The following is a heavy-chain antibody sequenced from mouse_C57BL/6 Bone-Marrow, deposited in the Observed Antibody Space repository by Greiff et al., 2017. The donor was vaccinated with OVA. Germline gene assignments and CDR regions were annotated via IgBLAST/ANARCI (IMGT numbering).Heavy chain of an antibody. CDR1: GYTFPSYW. CDR2: IDPSDSDT. D-gene: IGHD1-1*01. V-gene: IGHV1-52*01. J-gene: IGHJ1*03. CDR3: ARVGDYYGSSYGYFDV. Sequence: VKLKEPGAELVRPGSSVKLSCKASGYTFPSYWMHWVKQRPIQGLEWIGNIDPSDSDTHYNQKFKDKATLTVDKSSSTAHMQLSSLTSEASAVYYGARVGDYYGSSYGYFDVWGTGTTVTVSS.